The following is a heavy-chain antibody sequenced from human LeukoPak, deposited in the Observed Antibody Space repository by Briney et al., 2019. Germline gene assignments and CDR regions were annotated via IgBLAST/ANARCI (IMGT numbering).Heavy chain of an antibody. J-gene: IGHJ4*02. CDR2: INNDGSYI. Sequence: GGSLRLSCAASGFTFSPAWMHWVRQAPGKGLEWVSRINNDGSYINYAESVKGRFTLSRDNTKNTQTLQMNSLRAEDTAVYFCVRDGSAYNFDYWGQGVLVTVSS. CDR1: GFTFSPAW. D-gene: IGHD5-24*01. CDR3: VRDGSAYNFDY. V-gene: IGHV3-74*01.